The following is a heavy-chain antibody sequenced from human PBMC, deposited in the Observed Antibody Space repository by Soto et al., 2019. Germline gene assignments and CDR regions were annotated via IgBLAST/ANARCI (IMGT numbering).Heavy chain of an antibody. J-gene: IGHJ4*02. D-gene: IGHD7-27*01. Sequence: EVQVLESGGDLVQPGGSLRLSCAASEFTFSTYAMTWVRQAPGKGLEWVSTISGSGDSIYYADSVKGRFTISRDNSKNTLYLQMNSLRADDWAVYYCSTGRQMGYWGQGTLVIVSS. CDR1: EFTFSTYA. CDR3: STGRQMGY. V-gene: IGHV3-23*01. CDR2: ISGSGDSI.